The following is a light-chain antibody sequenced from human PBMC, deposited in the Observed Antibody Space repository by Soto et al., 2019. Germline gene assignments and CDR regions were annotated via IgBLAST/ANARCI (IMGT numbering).Light chain of an antibody. Sequence: EIVMTQSPATLSVSPGERATLSCRASQSVSSNLAWYQQKPGQAPRLLIYGASTRATGVSARFSGSGSGTESTLTISSLQSEDFAVYHCQQYNNWPRTFGQGTKVDIK. V-gene: IGKV3-15*01. CDR3: QQYNNWPRT. CDR2: GAS. CDR1: QSVSSN. J-gene: IGKJ1*01.